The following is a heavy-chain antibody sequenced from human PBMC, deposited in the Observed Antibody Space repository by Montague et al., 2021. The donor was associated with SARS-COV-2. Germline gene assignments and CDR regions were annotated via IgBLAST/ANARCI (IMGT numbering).Heavy chain of an antibody. CDR2: IYYSGST. V-gene: IGHV4-39*01. J-gene: IGHJ3*02. CDR1: GGSISSSSYY. Sequence: SETLSLTCTASGGSISSSSYYWGWIRQPPGKGLEWIGSIYYSGSTYYSPSPKSRVTISVDTSKNQFSLKLSSVIAEDTAVYYCARFPTSYYYDSKAGPATPDAFEIWGQGKMVTVSS. D-gene: IGHD3-22*01. CDR3: ARFPTSYYYDSKAGPATPDAFEI.